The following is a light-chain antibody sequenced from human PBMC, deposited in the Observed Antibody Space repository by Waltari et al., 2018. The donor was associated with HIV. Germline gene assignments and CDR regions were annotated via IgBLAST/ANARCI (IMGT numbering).Light chain of an antibody. CDR3: HQCFSVPG. V-gene: IGKV1-39*01. Sequence: DVQLTQSPSSLSASVGDRVTITCRASESISVCLNWYQQKSGEAPTLLIYAASTLQKGVSSRFSGSGSGTEFTLTISGLQPEDFATYYWHQCFSVPGFGGGTKVEI. J-gene: IGKJ4*01. CDR2: AAS. CDR1: ESISVC.